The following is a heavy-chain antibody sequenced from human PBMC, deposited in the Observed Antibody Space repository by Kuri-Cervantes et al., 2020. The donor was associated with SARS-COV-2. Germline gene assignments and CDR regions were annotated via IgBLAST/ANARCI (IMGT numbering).Heavy chain of an antibody. D-gene: IGHD4/OR15-4a*01. CDR1: GGSFSGYY. V-gene: IGHV4-34*01. CDR3: ARDPNANHNNWFDP. Sequence: SETLSLTCAVYGGSFSGYYWSWIRQPPGKGLEWIGEINHSGSTNYNPSLKSRVTISVDTSKNQFSLKLSSVTAADTAVYYGARDPNANHNNWFDPWGQGTLVTASS. J-gene: IGHJ5*02. CDR2: INHSGST.